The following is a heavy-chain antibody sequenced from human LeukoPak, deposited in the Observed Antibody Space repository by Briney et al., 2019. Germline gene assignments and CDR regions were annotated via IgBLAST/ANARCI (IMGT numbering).Heavy chain of an antibody. Sequence: GGSLRLPCAASGFTFSGSAIHWVRQASGKGLEWVGRIRSKADSYATAYAASVKGRFTISRDDSKNTAYLQMNSLKTEDTAVYYCTRLRPVRGANYYYYGMDVWGQGTTVTVSS. CDR1: GFTFSGSA. D-gene: IGHD3-10*01. V-gene: IGHV3-73*01. CDR3: TRLRPVRGANYYYYGMDV. J-gene: IGHJ6*02. CDR2: IRSKADSYAT.